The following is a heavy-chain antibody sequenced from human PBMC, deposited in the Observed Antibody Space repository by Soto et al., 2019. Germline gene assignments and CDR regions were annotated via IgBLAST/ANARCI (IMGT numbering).Heavy chain of an antibody. CDR2: INWNGGST. D-gene: IGHD6-13*01. CDR3: ARATPNSNLFDY. V-gene: IGHV3-20*04. J-gene: IGHJ4*02. Sequence: PGGSLTLSCAASGFTFDDYGMSWVRQAPGKGLEWVSGINWNGGSTGYADSVKGRFTISRDNAKNSLYLQMNSLRAEDTALYYCARATPNSNLFDYWGQGTLVTAPQ. CDR1: GFTFDDYG.